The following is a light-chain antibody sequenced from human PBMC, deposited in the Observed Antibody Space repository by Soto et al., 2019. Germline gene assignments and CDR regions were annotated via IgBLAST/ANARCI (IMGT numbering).Light chain of an antibody. CDR2: KAS. V-gene: IGKV1-5*03. Sequence: DIQMTQSPSALSASVGDRVAITCRASQSISTYLAWYQQKPGKAPKLLIYKASSLESGVPSRFSGSGSGAEFTLTISSLQPDDFATYYCQQYNTYSRTFGQGTTGDIK. CDR3: QQYNTYSRT. CDR1: QSISTY. J-gene: IGKJ1*01.